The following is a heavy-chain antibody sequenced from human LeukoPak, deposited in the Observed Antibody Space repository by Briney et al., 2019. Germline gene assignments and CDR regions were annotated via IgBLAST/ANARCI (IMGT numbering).Heavy chain of an antibody. Sequence: GGSLRLSCAASGFTFSSYGMHWVRQAPGKGLEWVAVISYDGSNKYYADSVKGRFTISRDNSKNTLYLQMNSPRAEDTAVYYCAKDFNRYCSSTSCYPGGDYWGQGTLVTVSS. J-gene: IGHJ4*02. V-gene: IGHV3-30*18. CDR3: AKDFNRYCSSTSCYPGGDY. D-gene: IGHD2-2*01. CDR2: ISYDGSNK. CDR1: GFTFSSYG.